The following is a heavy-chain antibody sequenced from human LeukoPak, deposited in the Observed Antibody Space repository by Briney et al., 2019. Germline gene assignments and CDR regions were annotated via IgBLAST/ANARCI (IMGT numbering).Heavy chain of an antibody. CDR3: AKDPNYGSGSYYGY. CDR1: GFTFSSYG. V-gene: IGHV3-33*06. CDR2: IWYDGSNK. Sequence: GGSLRLSCAASGFTFSSYGMHWVRQAPGKGLEWVAVIWYDGSNKYYADSVKGRFTISRDNSKNTLHLQMNSLRAEDAAVYYCAKDPNYGSGSYYGYWGQGTLVTVSS. J-gene: IGHJ4*02. D-gene: IGHD3-10*01.